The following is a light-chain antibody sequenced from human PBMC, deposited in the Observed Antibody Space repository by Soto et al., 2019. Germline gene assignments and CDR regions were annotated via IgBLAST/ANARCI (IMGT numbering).Light chain of an antibody. CDR1: QSVSSN. Sequence: EIAMTQSPATLSVSPGERATLSCRASQSVSSNLAWYQQKPGQAPRLLIYGSSTRATGIPGRFSGSGSGTEFTLTISSLQSEDFSVYYCQRYNNWAEKFGQGTKGEIK. V-gene: IGKV3-15*01. J-gene: IGKJ1*01. CDR2: GSS. CDR3: QRYNNWAEK.